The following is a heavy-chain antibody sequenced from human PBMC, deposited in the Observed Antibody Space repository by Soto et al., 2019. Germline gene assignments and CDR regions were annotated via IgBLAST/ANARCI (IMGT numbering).Heavy chain of an antibody. D-gene: IGHD6-19*01. V-gene: IGHV4-59*01. J-gene: IGHJ3*02. CDR2: IYYSGST. CDR1: GGSISSYS. Sequence: QGQLQEAGPGLGKPSETLSFTCTVSGGSISSYSWSWIRQPAGRGLEWIGNIYYSGSTNYSPSLKRRGNITVDTAKHQFSLKLNSLTAADTAVYYCARTKGQWLDYAFDIWGQGTMVTVSS. CDR3: ARTKGQWLDYAFDI.